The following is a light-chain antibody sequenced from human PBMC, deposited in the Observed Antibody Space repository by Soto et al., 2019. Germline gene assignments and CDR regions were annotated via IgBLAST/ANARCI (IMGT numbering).Light chain of an antibody. Sequence: EIVMNQSPSTLSVSPGERATLSCRASQSVRSNLAWYQQKPGQAPRLLIYDASNRATGIPARFSGSGSGTDFTLTISSLEPEDFAVYYCQQRSNWPITFGQGTRLEI. CDR2: DAS. CDR3: QQRSNWPIT. CDR1: QSVRSN. V-gene: IGKV3-11*01. J-gene: IGKJ5*01.